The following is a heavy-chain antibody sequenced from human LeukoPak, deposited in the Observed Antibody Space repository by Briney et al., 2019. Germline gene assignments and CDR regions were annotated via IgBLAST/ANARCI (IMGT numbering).Heavy chain of an antibody. Sequence: PGGSLRLSCAASGFTFSSYGMHWVRQAPGKGLEWVAFIRYDGSNKYYADSVKGRFTISRDNSKNTLYLQMNSLRAEDTAVYYCAKYEQWLAGGAFDIWGQGTVVTVSS. CDR1: GFTFSSYG. CDR2: IRYDGSNK. D-gene: IGHD6-19*01. J-gene: IGHJ3*02. CDR3: AKYEQWLAGGAFDI. V-gene: IGHV3-30*02.